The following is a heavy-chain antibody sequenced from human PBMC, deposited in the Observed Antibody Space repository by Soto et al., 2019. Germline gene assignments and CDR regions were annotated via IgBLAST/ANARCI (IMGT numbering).Heavy chain of an antibody. CDR3: ARMVLGCGGDCAGWFAP. D-gene: IGHD2-21*02. V-gene: IGHV2-26*01. J-gene: IGHJ5*02. Sequence: QVTLKESGPVLVKPTETLTLTCTVSGFSLSNARMGVSSIRQPPGKALEWLAHIFSNDEKSYSTSLTSRLTIYKDTSKSQVVLTMTNMDPVDTDTYYCARMVLGCGGDCAGWFAPWGQGTLVTVSS. CDR2: IFSNDEK. CDR1: GFSLSNARMG.